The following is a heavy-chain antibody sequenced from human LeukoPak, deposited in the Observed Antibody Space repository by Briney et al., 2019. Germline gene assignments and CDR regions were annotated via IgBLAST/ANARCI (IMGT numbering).Heavy chain of an antibody. CDR2: ISAYNGNT. V-gene: IGHV1-18*01. D-gene: IGHD2-2*01. J-gene: IGHJ6*02. Sequence: ASVKVSCKASGYTFTSYGISWVRQAPGQGLEWMGWISAYNGNTNYAQKLQGRVTMTTDTSTSTAYMELRSLRSDDTAVYYCARGLVPAAMGPHYYYYGMDVWGQGTTVTVPS. CDR3: ARGLVPAAMGPHYYYYGMDV. CDR1: GYTFTSYG.